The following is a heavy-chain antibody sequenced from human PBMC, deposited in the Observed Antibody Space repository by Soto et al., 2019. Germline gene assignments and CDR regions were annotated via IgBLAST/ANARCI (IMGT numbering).Heavy chain of an antibody. CDR2: IIPIFGTA. V-gene: IGHV1-69*13. CDR1: GGTFSSYA. D-gene: IGHD6-25*01. J-gene: IGHJ5*02. CDR3: ARNRASGLPCFDP. Sequence: SVNVSCKASGGTFSSYAISCVRQAPGQGLEWMGGIIPIFGTANYAQKFQGRVTITADESTSTAYMELSSLRSEDTAVYYCARNRASGLPCFDPWGQGTLVTVSS.